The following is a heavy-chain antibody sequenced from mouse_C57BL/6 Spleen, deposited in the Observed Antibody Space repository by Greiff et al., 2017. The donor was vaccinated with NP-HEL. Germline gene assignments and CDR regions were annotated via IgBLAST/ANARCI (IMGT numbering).Heavy chain of an antibody. CDR2: INPNNGGT. CDR1: GYTFTDYY. CDR3: VYVWFAY. Sequence: EVQLQQSGPELVKPGASVKISCKASGYTFTDYYMNWVKQSHGKSLEWIGDINPNNGGTSYNQKFKGKATLTVDKSSSTAYMELRSLTSEDSAVYYCVYVWFAYWGQGTLVTVSA. V-gene: IGHV1-26*01. D-gene: IGHD2-3*01. J-gene: IGHJ3*01.